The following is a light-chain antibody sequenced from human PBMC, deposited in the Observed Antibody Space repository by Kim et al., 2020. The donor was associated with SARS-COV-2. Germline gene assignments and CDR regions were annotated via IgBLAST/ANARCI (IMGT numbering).Light chain of an antibody. CDR1: SGSVSTSYY. CDR3: VLYMGSGIWV. CDR2: NTN. J-gene: IGLJ3*02. Sequence: QTVVTQESSFSVSPGGTVTLTCGLSSGSVSTSYYPSWYQQAPGQAPRTLIYNTNTRSSGVPDRFSGSILGNKAALTITGAQADDESDYYCVLYMGSGIWVFGGGTQLTVL. V-gene: IGLV8-61*01.